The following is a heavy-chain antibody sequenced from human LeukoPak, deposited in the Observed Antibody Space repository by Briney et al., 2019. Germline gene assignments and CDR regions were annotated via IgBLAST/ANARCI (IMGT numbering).Heavy chain of an antibody. J-gene: IGHJ4*02. CDR1: GYTFTSFG. V-gene: IGHV1-18*01. D-gene: IGHD2-15*01. CDR2: INNQDENT. Sequence: ASVKVSCKASGYTFTSFGFSWVRQAPGQGLEWMGWINNQDENTNYAQKFQDRFIMTTDTSTNTARMELRSLRPDDTAWYYCTGDGDGRRWSDMMDSWGQGTLVIVSS. CDR3: TGDGDGRRWSDMMDS.